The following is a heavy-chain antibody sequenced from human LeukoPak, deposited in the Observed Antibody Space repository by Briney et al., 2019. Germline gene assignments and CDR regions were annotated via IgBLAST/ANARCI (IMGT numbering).Heavy chain of an antibody. D-gene: IGHD6-13*01. V-gene: IGHV3-11*04. CDR2: ISSDGSPD. CDR3: ARESWYRFEY. CDR1: GFFFSDYY. Sequence: PGGSLRLSCAASGFFFSDYYMSWIRQTPGKGLEWIAYISSDGSPDHYADSVKGRFTISGDTAQSSVHLQMNNLRVGDTAIYYCARESWYRFEYWGQGTVVTVSS. J-gene: IGHJ4*02.